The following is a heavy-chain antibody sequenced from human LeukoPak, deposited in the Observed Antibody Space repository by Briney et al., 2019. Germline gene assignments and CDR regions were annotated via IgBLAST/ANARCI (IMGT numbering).Heavy chain of an antibody. CDR3: ANPRENYRQLNY. D-gene: IGHD1-7*01. Sequence: GGSLRLSCAASGFTFSSYGMHWVRQAPGKGLEWVAVIWYDGSNKYYADSVKGRFTISRDNSKNTLYLQMNSLRAEDTAVYYCANPRENYRQLNYWGQGTLVTVSS. V-gene: IGHV3-33*06. CDR1: GFTFSSYG. CDR2: IWYDGSNK. J-gene: IGHJ4*02.